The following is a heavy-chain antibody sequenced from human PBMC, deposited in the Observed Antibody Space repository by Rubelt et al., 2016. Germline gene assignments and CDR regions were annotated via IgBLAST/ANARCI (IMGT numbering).Heavy chain of an antibody. CDR3: ARDHQQAGYSYGPNWFDP. CDR2: ISSSGSTI. D-gene: IGHD5-18*01. J-gene: IGHJ5*02. Sequence: GGLVKPGGSLRLSCAASGFTFSNAWMSWIRQAPGKGLEWVSYISSSGSTIYYADSVKGRFTISRDNAKNSLYLQMNSLRAEDTAVYYCARDHQQAGYSYGPNWFDPWGQGTLVTVSS. V-gene: IGHV3-11*01. CDR1: GFTFSNAW.